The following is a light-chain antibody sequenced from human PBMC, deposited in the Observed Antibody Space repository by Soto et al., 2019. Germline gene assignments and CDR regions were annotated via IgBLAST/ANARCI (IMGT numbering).Light chain of an antibody. J-gene: IGKJ1*01. CDR2: GAS. Sequence: ILLTQSPGTLSLSPGERATLSCRASQSVSNNYLAWYQQKPGQAPRLLIYGASNRATGIPDRLSGSGSGTEFTLTISRMEPEDFAVYYCQQYGSSGTFGHGTKVDIK. V-gene: IGKV3-20*01. CDR3: QQYGSSGT. CDR1: QSVSNNY.